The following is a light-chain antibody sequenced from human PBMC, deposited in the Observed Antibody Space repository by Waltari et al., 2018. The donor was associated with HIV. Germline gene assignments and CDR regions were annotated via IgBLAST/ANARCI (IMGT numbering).Light chain of an antibody. V-gene: IGKV1-5*03. CDR2: KAS. Sequence: DIQMTQSPSTLSASVGDRVTITCRASQSIGTLLAWYQQKPGKAPKLLIYKASSLQSGVPSRFSGSGSGTEFTLTISSLQPDDFATYYCQQYNSYPLTFGGGTKVEIK. J-gene: IGKJ4*01. CDR1: QSIGTL. CDR3: QQYNSYPLT.